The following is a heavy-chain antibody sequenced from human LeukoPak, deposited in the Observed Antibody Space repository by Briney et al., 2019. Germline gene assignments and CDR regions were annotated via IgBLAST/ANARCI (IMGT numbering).Heavy chain of an antibody. V-gene: IGHV4-4*02. D-gene: IGHD3-22*01. CDR2: MYLSGTT. Sequence: SGTLSLTCTVSGDSINSLDLWSWVRQPPGKGLEWIGEMYLSGTTHSNPSVKSRVTISIVKSKNQFFLNLSSVTAADTAVYYCAGLVGRYSSGLYYYYFDYWGQGTLVTVSS. CDR1: GDSINSLDL. J-gene: IGHJ4*02. CDR3: AGLVGRYSSGLYYYYFDY.